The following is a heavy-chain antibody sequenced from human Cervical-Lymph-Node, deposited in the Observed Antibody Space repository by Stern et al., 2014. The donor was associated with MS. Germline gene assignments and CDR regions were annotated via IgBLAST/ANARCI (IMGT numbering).Heavy chain of an antibody. CDR2: IFYSGST. Sequence: QLQLQESGPGLVKPSETLSLSCTVSGGSISSYYWSWIRQPPGKGLEWIGYIFYSGSTNYNPSLKSRVTISIDTSKNQFSLKLSSVTAADTAVYYCARLTMVTAFDSWGQGTLVTVSS. CDR1: GGSISSYY. CDR3: ARLTMVTAFDS. V-gene: IGHV4-59*01. D-gene: IGHD4/OR15-4a*01. J-gene: IGHJ4*02.